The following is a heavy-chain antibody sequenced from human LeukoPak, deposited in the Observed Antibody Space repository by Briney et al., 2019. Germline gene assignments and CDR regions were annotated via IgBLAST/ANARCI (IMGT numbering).Heavy chain of an antibody. CDR2: IYNGGST. D-gene: IGHD4-11*01. V-gene: IGHV3-53*05. Sequence: GGSLRLSCAVSGFTVSSNYMSWVRQAPGKGLEWVSVIYNGGSTDYADSVKGRFTISRDNSKNTLYLQMNSLRVEDTAVYYCAVTRPYSDWFDPWGQGTLVTVSS. CDR1: GFTVSSNY. CDR3: AVTRPYSDWFDP. J-gene: IGHJ5*02.